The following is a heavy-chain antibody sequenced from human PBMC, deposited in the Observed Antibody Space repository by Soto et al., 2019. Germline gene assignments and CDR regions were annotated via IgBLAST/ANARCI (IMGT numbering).Heavy chain of an antibody. CDR2: IYYRGST. Sequence: QVQLQESGPGLVKPSQTLSLTCTVSGGSIGSGGYYWSWIRQHPGMGLEWIGYIYYRGSTYYNPSLQSRVTISVDTSKNRFSLKLSSVIAADTAVYHCARSSASSCAGGYFKRWGQGTLVTVSS. J-gene: IGHJ1*01. CDR3: ARSSASSCAGGYFKR. CDR1: GGSIGSGGYY. D-gene: IGHD3-10*01. V-gene: IGHV4-31*03.